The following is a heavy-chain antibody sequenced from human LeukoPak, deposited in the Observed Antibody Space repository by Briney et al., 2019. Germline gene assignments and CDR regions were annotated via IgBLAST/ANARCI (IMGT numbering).Heavy chain of an antibody. CDR2: ISSSSSYI. Sequence: GGSLRLSCAASGFTFSSYSMNWVRQAPGKGLEWVSSISSSSSYIYYADSVKGRFTISRDNAKNSLYLQMNSLRAEDTAVYYCARTYYYDSSAFGAFDIWGQGTMVTVSS. J-gene: IGHJ3*02. CDR3: ARTYYYDSSAFGAFDI. V-gene: IGHV3-21*01. D-gene: IGHD3-22*01. CDR1: GFTFSSYS.